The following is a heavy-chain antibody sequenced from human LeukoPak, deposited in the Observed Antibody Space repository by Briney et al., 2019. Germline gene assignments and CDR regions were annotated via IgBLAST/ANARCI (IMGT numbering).Heavy chain of an antibody. CDR1: AFTFSDYW. V-gene: IGHV3-7*04. CDR3: ARLRPYSSSWYAYYGMDV. CDR2: IKPDGTQN. J-gene: IGHJ6*02. D-gene: IGHD6-13*01. Sequence: GGSLRLSCAASAFTFSDYWMTWVRQAPGKGLEWVANIKPDGTQNYYVDSVKGRFTISRDNAKNSLYLQMNSLRADETAVYYCARLRPYSSSWYAYYGMDVWGQGTTVTVSS.